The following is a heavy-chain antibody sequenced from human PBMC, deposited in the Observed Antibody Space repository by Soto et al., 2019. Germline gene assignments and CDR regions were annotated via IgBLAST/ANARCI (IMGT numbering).Heavy chain of an antibody. V-gene: IGHV1-69*06. CDR1: GGTFSSYA. Sequence: SVRVSCKASGGTFSSYAISWVRHAQGQGFEWMGGLIPIFGTANYARRFQGRVTITADKSTSTAYMELSSLRSEDTAVYYCARGHLRVWQQLVPTYWGQATLVPVSS. J-gene: IGHJ4*02. D-gene: IGHD6-13*01. CDR2: LIPIFGTA. CDR3: ARGHLRVWQQLVPTY.